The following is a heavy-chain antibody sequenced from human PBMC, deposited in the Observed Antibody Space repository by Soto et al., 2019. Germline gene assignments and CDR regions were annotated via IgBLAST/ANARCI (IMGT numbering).Heavy chain of an antibody. CDR1: GYTFTSYY. D-gene: IGHD2-15*01. CDR2: INPSGGST. J-gene: IGHJ6*02. V-gene: IGHV1-46*01. CDR3: AARYCSGGSCYSRIRMDV. Sequence: ASVKVSCKASGYTFTSYYMHWVRQAPGQGLEWMGIINPSGGSTSYAQKFQGRVTMTRDTSTSTVYMELSSLRSEDTAVYYCAARYCSGGSCYSRIRMDVWGQGTTVTVSS.